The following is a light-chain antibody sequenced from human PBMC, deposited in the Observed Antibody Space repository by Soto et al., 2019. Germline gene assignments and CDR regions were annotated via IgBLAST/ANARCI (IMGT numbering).Light chain of an antibody. CDR1: QSVSSSY. Sequence: EIVLTQSPGTLSLSPGERATLSCRASQSVSSSYLAWYQQKPGQAPRLLIYGASSRATGIPDRFSGSGSGTDFTLTISRLEPDDFATYYCQHYYGFSRTFGQGTKVEIK. J-gene: IGKJ1*01. CDR2: GAS. CDR3: QHYYGFSRT. V-gene: IGKV3-20*01.